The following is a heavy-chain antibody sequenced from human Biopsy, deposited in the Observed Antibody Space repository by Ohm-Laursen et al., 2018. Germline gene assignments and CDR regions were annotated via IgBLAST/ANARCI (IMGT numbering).Heavy chain of an antibody. CDR2: FAPENGKT. V-gene: IGHV1-24*01. CDR3: AADINVWNVNY. Sequence: GSSVKVSCKVSGYTLTELSMHWVRQAPGKGLEWMGGFAPENGKTVYAQNFQARVSMTGDTSTDTAYMELRILRSEDTAVYYCAADINVWNVNYWGQGTQVTVSS. D-gene: IGHD1-1*01. CDR1: GYTLTELS. J-gene: IGHJ4*02.